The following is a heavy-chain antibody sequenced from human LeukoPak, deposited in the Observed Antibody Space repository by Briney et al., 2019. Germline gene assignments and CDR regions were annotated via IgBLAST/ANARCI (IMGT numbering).Heavy chain of an antibody. CDR3: AKGAYDYIEMGYFDY. Sequence: GGSLRLSCAASGFSLTNYAMSWVRQAPGKGLEWVSLIIGSSGDTFYADSVKGRFTISRDNSKNRLYLQMNSLRAEDTALYYCAKGAYDYIEMGYFDYWGQGTLVTVSS. D-gene: IGHD5-12*01. V-gene: IGHV3-23*01. CDR2: IIGSSGDT. J-gene: IGHJ4*02. CDR1: GFSLTNYA.